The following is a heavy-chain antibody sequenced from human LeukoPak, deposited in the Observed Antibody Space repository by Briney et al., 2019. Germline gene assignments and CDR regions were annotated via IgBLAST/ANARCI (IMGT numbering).Heavy chain of an antibody. V-gene: IGHV4-59*01. CDR3: ARGGYSYGAFDY. CDR1: GGSISSYY. D-gene: IGHD5-18*01. J-gene: IGHJ4*02. Sequence: SETLSLTCTVSGGSISSYYWSWIRQPPGKGLECIGYIFYSGSTNYNPSLKSRVTISVDTSKNQFSLKLSSVTAADTAVYYCARGGYSYGAFDYWGQGTLVTVSS. CDR2: IFYSGST.